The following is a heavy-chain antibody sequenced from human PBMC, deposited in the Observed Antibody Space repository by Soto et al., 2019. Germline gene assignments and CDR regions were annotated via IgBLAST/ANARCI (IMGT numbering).Heavy chain of an antibody. J-gene: IGHJ4*02. CDR2: ISYDGSNK. Sequence: QVQLLESGGGVVQPGRSLRLSCAASGFTFSSYAMHWVRQAPGKGLEWVAVISYDGSNKYYADSVKGRFTISRDNSKNTLYLQMNSLRAEDTAVYYCARGLDSGSSVDYWGQGTLVTVSS. V-gene: IGHV3-30-3*01. D-gene: IGHD1-26*01. CDR1: GFTFSSYA. CDR3: ARGLDSGSSVDY.